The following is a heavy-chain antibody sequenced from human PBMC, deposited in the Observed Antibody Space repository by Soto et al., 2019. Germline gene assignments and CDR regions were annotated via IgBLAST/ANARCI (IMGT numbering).Heavy chain of an antibody. Sequence: AASVKVSCKASGYTFTTYGISWVRRAPGQGLEWMGWISAYNDNTNYAQNFQGRVTMTTDTSTSTAYMELRSLRSDDTAVYYCARDRYYDTSGPANFDYWGQGTLVTVSS. J-gene: IGHJ4*02. V-gene: IGHV1-18*01. CDR1: GYTFTTYG. D-gene: IGHD3-22*01. CDR3: ARDRYYDTSGPANFDY. CDR2: ISAYNDNT.